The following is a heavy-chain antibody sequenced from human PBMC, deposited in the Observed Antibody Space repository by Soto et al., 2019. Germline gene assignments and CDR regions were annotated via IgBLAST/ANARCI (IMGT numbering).Heavy chain of an antibody. D-gene: IGHD4-17*01. CDR2: IYYIGGP. J-gene: IGHJ6*02. CDR3: ARDPYHDYADSYHYYALDA. Sequence: SETVSLTCSVSGDSVSNGDYSWSWIRQPPGKGLEWIGYIYYIGGPYYNPSLQSRVTISMDTSKNQVSLNLTSVTAADTAVYFCARDPYHDYADSYHYYALDASGPGLTVTVSS. CDR1: GDSVSNGDYS. V-gene: IGHV4-30-4*01.